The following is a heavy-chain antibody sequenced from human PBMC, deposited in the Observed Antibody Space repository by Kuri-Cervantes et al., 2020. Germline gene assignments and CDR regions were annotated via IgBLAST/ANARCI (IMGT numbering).Heavy chain of an antibody. D-gene: IGHD6-13*01. Sequence: GGSLRPSCAALGFTFSSYGMNWVRQAPGKGLEWVSYISSSSTIYYADSVKGRFTISRDNAKNSLYLQMNSLRDEDTAVYYCARDGTGSSWYRYYGMDVWGQGTTVTVSS. CDR3: ARDGTGSSWYRYYGMDV. J-gene: IGHJ6*02. V-gene: IGHV3-48*02. CDR2: ISSSSTI. CDR1: GFTFSSYG.